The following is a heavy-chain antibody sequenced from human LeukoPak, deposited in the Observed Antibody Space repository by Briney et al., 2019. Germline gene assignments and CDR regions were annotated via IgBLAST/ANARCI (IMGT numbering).Heavy chain of an antibody. CDR2: INPNSGGT. J-gene: IGHJ4*02. CDR3: ARLGYSSGSDY. Sequence: ASVKVSCKASGYTFSGYYMHWVRQAPGQGLEWMGWINPNSGGTNYAQKFQGRVTMTRDTSISTAYMEMRRLRSDDTAVYYCARLGYSSGSDYWGQGTLVTVSS. D-gene: IGHD6-19*01. V-gene: IGHV1-2*02. CDR1: GYTFSGYY.